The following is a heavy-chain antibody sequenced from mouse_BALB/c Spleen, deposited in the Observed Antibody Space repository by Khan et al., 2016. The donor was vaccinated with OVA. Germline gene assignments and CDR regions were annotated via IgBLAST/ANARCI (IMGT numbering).Heavy chain of an antibody. Sequence: VQLKESGTVLARPVASVKMSCKTSGYSFTSYWMHWTKQRPGQGLEWIGAIYPGNSEANYNQKFKDKAKLTAVTSASTANMELRSLTDEDSAVYYCTGWGYWFAYWDQGTLVTVSA. CDR1: GYSFTSYW. J-gene: IGHJ3*01. D-gene: IGHD2-2*01. CDR3: TGWGYWFAY. V-gene: IGHV1-5*01. CDR2: IYPGNSEA.